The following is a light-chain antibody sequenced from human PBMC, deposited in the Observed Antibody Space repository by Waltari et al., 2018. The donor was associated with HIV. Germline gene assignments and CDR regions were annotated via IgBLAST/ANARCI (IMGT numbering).Light chain of an antibody. CDR3: QSTDSTASSYV. CDR2: KDH. V-gene: IGLV3-25*03. CDR1: ALSHQY. J-gene: IGLJ1*01. Sequence: SYELTQPPSVSVSPGQTARIPCSGDALSHQYVYWYQQRPGQAPVLVIYKDHKRPSGIPERFSVSRSGTTVTLIINGVQAEDEADYFCQSTDSTASSYVFGSGTEVFVL.